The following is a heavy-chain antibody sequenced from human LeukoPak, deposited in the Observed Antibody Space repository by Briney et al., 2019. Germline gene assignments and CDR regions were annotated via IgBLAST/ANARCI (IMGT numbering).Heavy chain of an antibody. Sequence: GGSLRLSCAASGFTFSHFAMAWVRQAPGKGLEWLLSLGGSAGDTYFADSVKGRFTISRDNAKNPLYLQMNSLRAEDTAVYYCARGGYICSGGSCYLRPPHWGQGTLVTVSS. CDR2: LGGSAGDT. CDR1: GFTFSHFA. D-gene: IGHD2-15*01. V-gene: IGHV3-23*01. J-gene: IGHJ4*02. CDR3: ARGGYICSGGSCYLRPPH.